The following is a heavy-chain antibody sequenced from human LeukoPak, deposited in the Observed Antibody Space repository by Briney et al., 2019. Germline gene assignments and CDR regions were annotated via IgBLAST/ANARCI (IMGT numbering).Heavy chain of an antibody. D-gene: IGHD4-23*01. CDR2: ISGSSIYI. J-gene: IGHJ4*02. CDR1: GFTFSAYS. CDR3: ARAGGNGYYFDY. V-gene: IGHV3-21*01. Sequence: PGGTLRLSCVVSGFTFSAYSMNWVRHAPAKGLEWVSSISGSSIYIYYADSVKGRFTISRDNAKNSLYLQMNSLRAEDTAVYYCARAGGNGYYFDYWGQGTLVTVSS.